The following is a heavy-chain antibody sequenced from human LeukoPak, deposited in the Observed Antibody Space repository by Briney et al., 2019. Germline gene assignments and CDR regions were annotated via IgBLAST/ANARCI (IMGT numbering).Heavy chain of an antibody. CDR2: ISGSGGST. CDR3: GELLYRYYYMDV. J-gene: IGHJ6*03. D-gene: IGHD3-10*01. CDR1: GFTFSSYA. V-gene: IGHV3-23*01. Sequence: PGGSLRLSCAASGFTFSSYAMRWVRQAPGKGLEWVSAISGSGGSTYYADSVKGRFTISRDNSKNTLYLQMNSLRAEDTAVYYCGELLYRYYYMDVWGKGTTVTVSS.